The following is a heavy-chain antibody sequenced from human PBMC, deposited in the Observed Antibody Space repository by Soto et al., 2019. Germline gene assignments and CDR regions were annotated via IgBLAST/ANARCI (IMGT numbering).Heavy chain of an antibody. J-gene: IGHJ4*02. CDR1: GFTFSSYA. Sequence: EVQLLESGGGLVQPGGSLRLSCAASGFTFSSYAMSWVRQVPGKGLEWVSAISGSGGSTYYADSVKGRFTISRDNSKNTLYLQMNSLRAEDTAVYYCAKDPGRPGYGYDWVFFDYWGQGTLVTVSS. CDR2: ISGSGGST. V-gene: IGHV3-23*01. CDR3: AKDPGRPGYGYDWVFFDY. D-gene: IGHD3-16*01.